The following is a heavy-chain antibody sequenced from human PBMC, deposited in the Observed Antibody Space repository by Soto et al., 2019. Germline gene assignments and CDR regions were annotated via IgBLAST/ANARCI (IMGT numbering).Heavy chain of an antibody. V-gene: IGHV1-18*01. D-gene: IGHD6-19*01. CDR1: GYTFTSYG. Sequence: QVQLVQSGAEVKKPGASVKVSWKASGYTFTSYGISWVRQAPGQGLEWMGWISAYNGNTNYAQKLQGRVTMTTDTSTSTVYMELRSLRSDDTAVYYCARGLRLYGVAGPRFFDYWGQGTLVTVSS. CDR3: ARGLRLYGVAGPRFFDY. J-gene: IGHJ4*02. CDR2: ISAYNGNT.